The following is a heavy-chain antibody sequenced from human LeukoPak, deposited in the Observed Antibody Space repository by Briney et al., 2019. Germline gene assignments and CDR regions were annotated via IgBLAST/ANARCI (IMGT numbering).Heavy chain of an antibody. CDR1: GGSISSFH. CDR3: ARHVHCSGGGCYWYGMDG. V-gene: IGHV4-59*08. D-gene: IGHD2-15*01. Sequence: SETLSLTCAVSGGSISSFHWRWIRQPPGKGLEWIGHFYYSGSTNYNPSLKSRVTISVDTSKNQFSLELSSVTAADTAVYYCARHVHCSGGGCYWYGMDGWGQGTTVTVSS. J-gene: IGHJ6*02. CDR2: FYYSGST.